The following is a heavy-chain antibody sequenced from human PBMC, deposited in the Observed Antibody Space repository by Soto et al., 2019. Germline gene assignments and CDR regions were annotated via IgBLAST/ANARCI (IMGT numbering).Heavy chain of an antibody. CDR2: IRGSGGST. V-gene: IGHV3-23*01. J-gene: IGHJ4*02. Sequence: PGGSLRLSCAFSGFTFSSYAMSWVRQALGKGLEWVSAIRGSGGSTYYAASVTGRFTISRDNSKNTLYLQMNSLRAEDTAVYYCAKDGIAAAGPIDYWGQGTLVTVSS. CDR1: GFTFSSYA. D-gene: IGHD6-13*01. CDR3: AKDGIAAAGPIDY.